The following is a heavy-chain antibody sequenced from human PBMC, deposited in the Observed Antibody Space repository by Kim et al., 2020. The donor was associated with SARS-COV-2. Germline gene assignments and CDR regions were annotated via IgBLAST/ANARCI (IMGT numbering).Heavy chain of an antibody. CDR2: ISAYNGNT. V-gene: IGHV1-18*01. Sequence: ASVKVSCKASGYTLTSYGISWVRQAPGQGLDWMGWISAYNGNTNHAPKLQGRVTMTTDTSTSTAYMELRSLRSDDTAVYYWARVGAAVVAFDIWGQGTMVTVSS. J-gene: IGHJ3*02. CDR1: GYTLTSYG. CDR3: ARVGAAVVAFDI. D-gene: IGHD6-19*01.